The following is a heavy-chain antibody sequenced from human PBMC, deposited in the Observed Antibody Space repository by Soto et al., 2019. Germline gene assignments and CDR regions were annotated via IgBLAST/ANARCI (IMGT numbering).Heavy chain of an antibody. Sequence: SVKVSCKASGFTFTSSAVQWVRQARGQRLEWIGWIVVGSGNTNYAQKFQERVTITRDMSTSTAYMELSSLRSEDTAVYYCAAGGRHDSSGYYLDHYYGMDVWGQGTTVTVSS. D-gene: IGHD3-22*01. CDR3: AAGGRHDSSGYYLDHYYGMDV. V-gene: IGHV1-58*01. J-gene: IGHJ6*02. CDR1: GFTFTSSA. CDR2: IVVGSGNT.